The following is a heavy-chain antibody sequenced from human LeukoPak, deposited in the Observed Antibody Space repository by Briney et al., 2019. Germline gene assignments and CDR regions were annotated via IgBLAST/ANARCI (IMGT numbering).Heavy chain of an antibody. Sequence: AYLRLPCAASGFGFSSYAMSWVRHAPGKGLGWVSGIGDTGVATYYADSAKGRLTISRDNSKNTLYLQMNSLRADDTAIYYCTKESIYCSSTSCYSPYVIDVWAQETTVTVS. CDR2: IGDTGVAT. D-gene: IGHD2-2*02. J-gene: IGHJ6*02. CDR1: GFGFSSYA. CDR3: TKESIYCSSTSCYSPYVIDV. V-gene: IGHV3-23*01.